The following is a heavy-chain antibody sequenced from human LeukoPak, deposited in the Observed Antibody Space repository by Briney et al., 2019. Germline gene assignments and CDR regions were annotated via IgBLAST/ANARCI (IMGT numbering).Heavy chain of an antibody. D-gene: IGHD3-10*01. CDR3: VRVVWFGDLSLGNWFDP. CDR2: AYHDGSP. J-gene: IGHJ5*02. Sequence: SETLSLTCAVSGASVSNSNGWSWVRQPPGKGLEWIGEAYHDGSPTYNPSLNSRVTISVDKSKNQFSLSLTSVTAADTAVYYCVRVVWFGDLSLGNWFDPWGQGTLVTVSS. V-gene: IGHV4-4*02. CDR1: GASVSNSNG.